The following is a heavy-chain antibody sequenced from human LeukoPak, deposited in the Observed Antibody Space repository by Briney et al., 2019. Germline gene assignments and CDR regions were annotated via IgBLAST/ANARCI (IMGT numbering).Heavy chain of an antibody. Sequence: PGGSLRLSCAASGFTFSSHGMNWVRQAPGKGLEWVSGISGSGGNTYYADFVKGRFTISRDNSKNTLYLQMNSLRAEDTALYYCAKDDGWLQYYHWCQGTLVSVSS. V-gene: IGHV3-23*01. D-gene: IGHD5-24*01. CDR2: ISGSGGNT. CDR1: GFTFSSHG. J-gene: IGHJ5*02. CDR3: AKDDGWLQYYH.